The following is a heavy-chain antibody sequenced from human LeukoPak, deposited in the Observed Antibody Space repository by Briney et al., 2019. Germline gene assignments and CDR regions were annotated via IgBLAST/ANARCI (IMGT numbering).Heavy chain of an antibody. J-gene: IGHJ4*02. V-gene: IGHV3-23*01. D-gene: IGHD6-13*01. Sequence: QTGGSLRLSCAASGFTFSSYSMNWVRQAPGKGLEWVSAISGSGGSTYYADSVKGRFTISRDNSKNTLYLQMNSLRAEDTAVYYCAKDVAAAGSTYFDYWGQGTLVTVSS. CDR1: GFTFSSYS. CDR2: ISGSGGST. CDR3: AKDVAAAGSTYFDY.